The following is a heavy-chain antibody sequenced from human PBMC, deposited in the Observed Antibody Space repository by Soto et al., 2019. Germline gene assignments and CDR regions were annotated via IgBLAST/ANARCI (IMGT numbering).Heavy chain of an antibody. Sequence: SETLSLTCAVYGGSFSGYDWSWIRQPPGKGLEWIGEINHSGSTNYNPSLKSRVTISVDKSKNQFSLKLSSVTAADTAVYYCARTGYCSSTSCYHFDYWGQGTLVTVSS. CDR1: GGSFSGYD. CDR3: ARTGYCSSTSCYHFDY. J-gene: IGHJ4*02. D-gene: IGHD2-2*03. CDR2: INHSGST. V-gene: IGHV4-34*01.